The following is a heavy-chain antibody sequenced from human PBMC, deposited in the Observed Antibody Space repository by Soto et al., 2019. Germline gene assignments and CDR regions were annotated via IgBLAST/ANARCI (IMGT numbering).Heavy chain of an antibody. CDR2: IIPIFGTA. CDR3: ARVLVNYDFWSGYYRNWFDP. CDR1: GGTSSSYA. D-gene: IGHD3-3*01. V-gene: IGHV1-69*01. Sequence: QVQLVQSGAEVKKPGSSVKVSCKASGGTSSSYAISWVRQAPGQGLEWMGGIIPIFGTANYAQKFQGRVTITADESTNTAYMELSSLRSEDTAVYYCARVLVNYDFWSGYYRNWFDPWGQGTLVTVSS. J-gene: IGHJ5*02.